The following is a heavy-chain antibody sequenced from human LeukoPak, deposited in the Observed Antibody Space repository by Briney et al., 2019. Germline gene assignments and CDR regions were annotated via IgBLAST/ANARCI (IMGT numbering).Heavy chain of an antibody. Sequence: GRSLRLSCAASGFTFSNNGMNWVRQAPGKGLEWVALISYDGSNRWYADSVKGRFTISRDNSKNMLYLQTNSLRLEDTAVYYCTDGDYWGQGTLVTVSS. CDR1: GFTFSNNG. CDR3: TDGDY. J-gene: IGHJ4*02. CDR2: ISYDGSNR. V-gene: IGHV3-30*03.